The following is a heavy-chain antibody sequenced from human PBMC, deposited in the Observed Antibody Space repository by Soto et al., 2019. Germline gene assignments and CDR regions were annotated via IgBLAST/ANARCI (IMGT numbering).Heavy chain of an antibody. CDR3: ARPPQRGDSSGYSPYDAFDI. V-gene: IGHV5-51*01. J-gene: IGHJ3*02. Sequence: PGESLKISCKGSGYSFTSYWIGWVRQMPGKGLEWMGITYPGDSDTRYSPSFQGQVTISADKSISTAYLQWSSLKASDTAMYYCARPPQRGDSSGYSPYDAFDIWGQGTMVTVSS. CDR2: TYPGDSDT. CDR1: GYSFTSYW. D-gene: IGHD3-22*01.